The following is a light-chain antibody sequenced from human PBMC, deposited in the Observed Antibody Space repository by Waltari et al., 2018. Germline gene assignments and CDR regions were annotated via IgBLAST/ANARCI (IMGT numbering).Light chain of an antibody. CDR2: DAS. V-gene: IGKV3-11*01. CDR3: QQRSNWPLT. J-gene: IGKJ4*01. Sequence: ELVLNQSPATLSLSPGERATLACRASQSVSSYLAWYQQKPGQAPRLLIYDASNRATGIPARFSGSGSGTDFTLTISSLEPEDFAVYYCQQRSNWPLTFGGGTKVEIK. CDR1: QSVSSY.